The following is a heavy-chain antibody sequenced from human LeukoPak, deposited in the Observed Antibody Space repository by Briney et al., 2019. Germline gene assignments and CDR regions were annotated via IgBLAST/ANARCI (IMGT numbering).Heavy chain of an antibody. J-gene: IGHJ6*02. Sequence: GESLKISCKGSGYSFTSYWIGWVRQMPGKGLEWMGIICPGDSDTRYSPSFQGQVTISADKSISTAYLQWSSLKASDTAMYYCARGYYDFWSGPKLYYYYYGMDVWGQGTTVTVSS. CDR1: GYSFTSYW. CDR3: ARGYYDFWSGPKLYYYYYGMDV. CDR2: ICPGDSDT. V-gene: IGHV5-51*01. D-gene: IGHD3-3*01.